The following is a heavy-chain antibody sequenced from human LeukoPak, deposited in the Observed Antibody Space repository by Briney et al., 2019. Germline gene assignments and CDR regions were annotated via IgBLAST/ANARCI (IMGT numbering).Heavy chain of an antibody. J-gene: IGHJ4*02. CDR3: ARGRHYDTLTGYLNPYYFDY. V-gene: IGHV3-48*04. D-gene: IGHD3-9*01. CDR2: ISSSSSTI. CDR1: GFTFSSYS. Sequence: GGSLRLSCAASGFTFSSYSMNWVRQAPGKGLEWVSYISSSSSTIYYADSVKGRFTISRDNAKNSLYLQMNSLRAEDTAVYYCARGRHYDTLTGYLNPYYFDYWGQGTLVTVSS.